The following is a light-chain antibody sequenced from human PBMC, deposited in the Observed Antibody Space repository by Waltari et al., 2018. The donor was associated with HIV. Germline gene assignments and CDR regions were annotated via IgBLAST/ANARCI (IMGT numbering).Light chain of an antibody. CDR1: SFNIGAGYD. V-gene: IGLV1-40*01. J-gene: IGLJ3*02. CDR3: QSYDSSLSHWL. Sequence: QSVLTQPPSVSGAPGQRVTISCTGNSFNIGAGYDVHWYQQFPGTVPKILIFINNHRPSGVPDRFSGSTSDTSASLAITGLQAEDEAYYYCQSYDSSLSHWLFGGGTKLTVL. CDR2: INN.